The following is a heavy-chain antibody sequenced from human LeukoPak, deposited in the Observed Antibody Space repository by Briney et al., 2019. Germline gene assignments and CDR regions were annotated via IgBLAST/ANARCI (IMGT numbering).Heavy chain of an antibody. Sequence: GGSLRLSCAASGFTFSSYWMHWVRQAPGKGLVWVSRINTDGSNTSYADSVKGRFTFSRDNAKNTLYLQMNSLRAEDTAVYYCASSDFWSGYPDYWGQGTLVTVSS. CDR2: INTDGSNT. D-gene: IGHD3-3*01. CDR3: ASSDFWSGYPDY. CDR1: GFTFSSYW. V-gene: IGHV3-74*01. J-gene: IGHJ4*02.